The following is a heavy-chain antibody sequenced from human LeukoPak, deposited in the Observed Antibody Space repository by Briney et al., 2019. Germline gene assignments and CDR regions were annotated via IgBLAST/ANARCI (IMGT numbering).Heavy chain of an antibody. CDR3: ARRALPPAYCGGDCFDAFDI. J-gene: IGHJ3*02. D-gene: IGHD2-21*02. Sequence: GESLNISCQGSGYSFTTYWIGWVRQMPGKGLEWMGRIDPSDSYTNYSPSFQGHVTISADKSISTAYLQWSSLKASDTAMYYCARRALPPAYCGGDCFDAFDIWGQGTMVTVSS. CDR2: IDPSDSYT. CDR1: GYSFTTYW. V-gene: IGHV5-10-1*01.